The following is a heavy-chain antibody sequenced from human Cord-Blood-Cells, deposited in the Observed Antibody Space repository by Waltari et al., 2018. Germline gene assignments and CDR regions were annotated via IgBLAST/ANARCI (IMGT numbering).Heavy chain of an antibody. CDR3: ARIGGDGYNDY. V-gene: IGHV2-70*15. Sequence: QVTLRESGPALVKPTQTLTLTCTFSGFSLSTSGMCVSWIRQPTGKALEWLARIDWDDEKYYSTSLKARLTISKDTSKNQVVLTMTNMDPVDTATYYCARIGGDGYNDYWGQGTLVTVSS. CDR1: GFSLSTSGMC. J-gene: IGHJ4*02. D-gene: IGHD5-12*01. CDR2: IDWDDEK.